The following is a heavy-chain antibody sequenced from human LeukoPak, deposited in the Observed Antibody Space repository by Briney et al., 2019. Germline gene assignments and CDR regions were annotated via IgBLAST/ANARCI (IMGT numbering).Heavy chain of an antibody. D-gene: IGHD3-22*01. CDR3: ARVTSSGYWFDP. CDR1: GYTFTRYY. Sequence: ASVKVSCKTSGYTFTRYYIHWVRQAPGEGLEWMGWINPDSGATNYAQKFQGNVTMTRETSINTAYMDLTRLRSDDTAVYYCARVTSSGYWFDPWGQGTLVTVSS. CDR2: INPDSGAT. V-gene: IGHV1-2*02. J-gene: IGHJ5*02.